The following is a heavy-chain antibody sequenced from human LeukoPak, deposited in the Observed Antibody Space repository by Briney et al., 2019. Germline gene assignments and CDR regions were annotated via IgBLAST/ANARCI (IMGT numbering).Heavy chain of an antibody. V-gene: IGHV3-7*01. CDR3: ARKNHYGSGSLPFDH. J-gene: IGHJ4*02. CDR2: IKDDGSEK. Sequence: PGGSLRLSCAASGFTFSNYWMSWVRQAPGKGLEWVANIKDDGSEKYYVDSVKGRFTISRDNPKNSLYLQMNSLRAEDTAVYYCARKNHYGSGSLPFDHWGQGTLVTVSS. CDR1: GFTFSNYW. D-gene: IGHD3-10*01.